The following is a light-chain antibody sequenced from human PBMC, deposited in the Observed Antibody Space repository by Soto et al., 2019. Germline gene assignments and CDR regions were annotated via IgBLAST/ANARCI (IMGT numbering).Light chain of an antibody. Sequence: EIVLTQSPATLSVSPGERATLSCRASQNIGTNLAWYQQQPGQAPSLLIYRASTRAPGVPARFSGSGSGTEFTLAISSLQSEDFGVYYCQRQNGWPITFGQGTRLEIK. V-gene: IGKV3-15*01. CDR2: RAS. CDR3: QRQNGWPIT. CDR1: QNIGTN. J-gene: IGKJ5*01.